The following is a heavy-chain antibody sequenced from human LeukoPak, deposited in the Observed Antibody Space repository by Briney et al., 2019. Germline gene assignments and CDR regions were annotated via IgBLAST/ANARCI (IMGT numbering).Heavy chain of an antibody. CDR1: GFTVSSNY. D-gene: IGHD5-24*01. Sequence: GGSLRLSCAASGFTVSSNYMSWVRQAPGKGLEWVSAISGSGGSTYYADSVKGRFTISRDNSKNTLYLQMNSLRAEDTAVYYCAKGRWLQFDYWGQGTLVTVSS. CDR2: ISGSGGST. CDR3: AKGRWLQFDY. V-gene: IGHV3-23*01. J-gene: IGHJ4*02.